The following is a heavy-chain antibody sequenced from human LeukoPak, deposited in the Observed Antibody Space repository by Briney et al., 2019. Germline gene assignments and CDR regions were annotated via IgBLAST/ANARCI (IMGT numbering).Heavy chain of an antibody. CDR3: ARHSVYYGDYVYNWFDP. CDR2: IYYSGST. Sequence: PSETLSLTCTVSGGSISGYYWSWIRQPPGKGLEWIGYIYYSGSTNYNPSLKSRVTISVDTSKNQFSLKLSSVTAADTAVYYCARHSVYYGDYVYNWFDPWGQGTLVTVSS. CDR1: GGSISGYY. D-gene: IGHD4-17*01. J-gene: IGHJ5*02. V-gene: IGHV4-59*08.